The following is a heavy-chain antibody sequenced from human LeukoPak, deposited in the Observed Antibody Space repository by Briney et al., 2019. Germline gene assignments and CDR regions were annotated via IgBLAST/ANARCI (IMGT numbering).Heavy chain of an antibody. D-gene: IGHD3-10*01. V-gene: IGHV3-21*01. CDR3: ARVDSGSYYSIDN. CDR1: GFTFSSYK. CDR2: ISGDSRYI. Sequence: GASLRLSCAASGFTFSSYKMNWVRQAPGKGLEWVSSISGDSRYIYYADSLKGRFTISRDNAKNSLHLQMNSLRAEDTAVYYCARVDSGSYYSIDNWGQGTLVTVSS. J-gene: IGHJ4*02.